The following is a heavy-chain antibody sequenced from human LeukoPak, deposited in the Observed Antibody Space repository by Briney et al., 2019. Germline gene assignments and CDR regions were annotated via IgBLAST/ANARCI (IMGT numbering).Heavy chain of an antibody. CDR1: GFTFSSYS. V-gene: IGHV3-21*01. CDR3: ARGQGWNPEAVTNAFDI. CDR2: ISSSSSYI. Sequence: GGSLRLSCAASGFTFSSYSMNWVRQAPGKGLEWVSSISSSSSYIYYADSVKGRFTISRDNAKNSLYLQMNSLRDEDTAVYYCARGQGWNPEAVTNAFDIWGQGTMVTVSS. D-gene: IGHD1-1*01. J-gene: IGHJ3*02.